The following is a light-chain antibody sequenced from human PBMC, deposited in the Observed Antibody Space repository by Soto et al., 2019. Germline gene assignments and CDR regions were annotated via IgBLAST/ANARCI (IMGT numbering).Light chain of an antibody. CDR2: DVS. CDR1: SNDIGLYDY. Sequence: QSALTQPPSMSGSPGQSVTISGTGTSNDIGLYDYVSWHQQHPRKSPKLIIYDVSERPSGVPDRFSGSKSGNTASLTISRLQDEDDAADHCCSYWNRYFWVFGGGTKLTVL. V-gene: IGLV2-11*01. J-gene: IGLJ3*02. CDR3: CSYWNRYFWV.